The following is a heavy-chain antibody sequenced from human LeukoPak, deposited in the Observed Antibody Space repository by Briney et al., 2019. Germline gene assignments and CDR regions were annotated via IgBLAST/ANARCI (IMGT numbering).Heavy chain of an antibody. V-gene: IGHV3-33*06. D-gene: IGHD3-16*01. Sequence: PGRSLRLSCAASGFTFSSYGMHWVRQAPGKGLEWVAVIWYDGSNKYYADSVKGRFTISRDNSKNTLYLQMNSLRAEDTAVYYCXKEGLRKLDYWGQGTLVTVSS. CDR2: IWYDGSNK. J-gene: IGHJ4*02. CDR3: XKEGLRKLDY. CDR1: GFTFSSYG.